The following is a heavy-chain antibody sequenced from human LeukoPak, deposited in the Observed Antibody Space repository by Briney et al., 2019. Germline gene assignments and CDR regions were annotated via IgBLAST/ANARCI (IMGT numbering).Heavy chain of an antibody. D-gene: IGHD4-17*01. Sequence: PSETLSLTCTVSGGSINNYYWSWIRQPPGKGLEWIGYISYSGSTDYNPSLKSRVTISVDTSKNQFSLVLTSVTAADTAVYYCTGEPDTVTAGVWGQGTLVTVSS. CDR1: GGSINNYY. V-gene: IGHV4-59*01. J-gene: IGHJ4*02. CDR3: TGEPDTVTAGV. CDR2: ISYSGST.